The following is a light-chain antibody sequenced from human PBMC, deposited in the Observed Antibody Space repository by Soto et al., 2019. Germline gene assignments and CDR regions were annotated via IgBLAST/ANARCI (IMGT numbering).Light chain of an antibody. J-gene: IGLJ2*01. Sequence: QSVLTQPPSVSGPPGQRGSISCSGDSSTFANNYVHWYQQVPGAAPKLLMYSTEQRPSGVPERFSGSKSGTSASLTISGLRPEDVAQYYCAAYTGNGNVPVFGAGTKLTV. CDR1: SSTFANNY. V-gene: IGLV1-47*02. CDR2: STE. CDR3: AAYTGNGNVPV.